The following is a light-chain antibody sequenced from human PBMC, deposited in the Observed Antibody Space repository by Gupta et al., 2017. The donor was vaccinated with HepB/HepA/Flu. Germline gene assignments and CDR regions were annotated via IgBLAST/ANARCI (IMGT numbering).Light chain of an antibody. V-gene: IGKV3-15*01. Sequence: EIVMTQSPVTLSVSPGERATLSCRASQSINNDLAWYQQKPGQAPRLLIYGASTTSTRFPDRFSGSGSGTEFTLTSSSRQSEDFAVYYWQQDNDSYTFGQGTKLEIK. CDR1: QSINND. CDR2: GAS. CDR3: QQDNDSYT. J-gene: IGKJ2*01.